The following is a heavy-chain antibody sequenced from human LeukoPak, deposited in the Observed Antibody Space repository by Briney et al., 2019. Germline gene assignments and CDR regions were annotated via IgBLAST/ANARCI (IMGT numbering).Heavy chain of an antibody. CDR2: ISYDGSNK. V-gene: IGHV3-30*18. J-gene: IGHJ4*02. Sequence: GGSLRLSCAASGFTFSSYGMHWVRQAPGKGLEWVAVISYDGSNKYYADSVKGRFTISRDNSKNTLYLQMNSLRAEDTAVYYCAKGIQGAYYFDYWGQGTLVTVSS. D-gene: IGHD4/OR15-4a*01. CDR1: GFTFSSYG. CDR3: AKGIQGAYYFDY.